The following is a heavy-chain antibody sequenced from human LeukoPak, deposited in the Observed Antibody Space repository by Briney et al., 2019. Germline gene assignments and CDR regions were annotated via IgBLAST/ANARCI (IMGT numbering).Heavy chain of an antibody. D-gene: IGHD2-15*01. CDR2: ISGGAGTT. CDR1: EFTFSSYS. V-gene: IGHV3-23*01. Sequence: GGSLRLSCAASEFTFSSYSMNWVRQAPGKGLEWVSVISGGAGTTYYADSVKGRFTISRDNSKNTLYLQMNSLRAEDTAIYHCAKDLVVAATSGAFDFWGQGTMVTVSS. J-gene: IGHJ3*01. CDR3: AKDLVVAATSGAFDF.